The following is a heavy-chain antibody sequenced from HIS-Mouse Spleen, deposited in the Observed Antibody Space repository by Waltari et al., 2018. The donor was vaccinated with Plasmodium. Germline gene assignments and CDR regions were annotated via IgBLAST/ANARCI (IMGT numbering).Heavy chain of an antibody. J-gene: IGHJ5*02. Sequence: EVQLVESGGGLVLPGGSLGLSRAPSCFLVSTKSISWARQAPGTGLEWVSVIYSGGSTYYADSVKGRFTISRDNSKNTLYLQMNSLRAEDTAVYYCARGLGSSSHNWFDPWGQGTLVTVSS. V-gene: IGHV3-66*01. CDR2: IYSGGST. CDR1: CFLVSTKS. D-gene: IGHD6-6*01. CDR3: ARGLGSSSHNWFDP.